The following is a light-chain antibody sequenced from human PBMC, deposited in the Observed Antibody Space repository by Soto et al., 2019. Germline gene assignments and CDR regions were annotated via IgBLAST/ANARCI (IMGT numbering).Light chain of an antibody. CDR1: QSVSRSY. CDR2: GAS. V-gene: IGKV3-20*01. J-gene: IGKJ1*01. CDR3: HQYGSPWT. Sequence: EMVLTQSPGTLSLSPGERATLSCRASQSVSRSYLVWYQQKPGQAPRLLIYGASSRATGIPDRFSGSGSGTDFTLTISRLEPEDSAVYYCHQYGSPWTFGQGTKVDIK.